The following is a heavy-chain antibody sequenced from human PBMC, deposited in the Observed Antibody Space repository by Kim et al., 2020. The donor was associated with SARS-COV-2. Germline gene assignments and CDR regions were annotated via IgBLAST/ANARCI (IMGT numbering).Heavy chain of an antibody. CDR3: GRVNWVYDF. CDR2: GGT. D-gene: IGHD7-27*01. V-gene: IGHV1-2*02. Sequence: GGTNYAQKFQDRVTLTRDTSINTAYIELSGLRSDDTAVYYCGRVNWVYDFWGQGTLVTLSS. J-gene: IGHJ4*02.